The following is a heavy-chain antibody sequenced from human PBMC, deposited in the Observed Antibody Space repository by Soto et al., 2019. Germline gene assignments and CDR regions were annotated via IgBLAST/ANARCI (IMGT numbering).Heavy chain of an antibody. CDR1: GGSISSGDHY. Sequence: PSETLSLTCTVSGGSISSGDHYWSWIRQPPGKGLEWIGYIYYSGSTYYNPSLKSRVTISVDTSKNQFSLKLSSVTAADTAVYSCARGLGFYDYVWGNYRLNWSDPWGQGTLVTVSS. CDR2: IYYSGST. CDR3: ARGLGFYDYVWGNYRLNWSDP. V-gene: IGHV4-30-4*01. J-gene: IGHJ5*02. D-gene: IGHD3-16*02.